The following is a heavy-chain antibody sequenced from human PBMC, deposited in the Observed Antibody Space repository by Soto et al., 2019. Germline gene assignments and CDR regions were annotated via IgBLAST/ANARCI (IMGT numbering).Heavy chain of an antibody. CDR3: ARGGVGAPSALFDY. CDR2: IYYSGST. Sequence: SETLSLTCTVSGGSISSSSYYWGWIRQPPGKGLEWIGSIYYSGSTYYNPSLKSRVTISVDTSKNQFSLKLSSVTAADTAVYYCARGGVGAPSALFDYWGQGTLVTVSS. CDR1: GGSISSSSYY. D-gene: IGHD3-10*01. J-gene: IGHJ4*02. V-gene: IGHV4-39*07.